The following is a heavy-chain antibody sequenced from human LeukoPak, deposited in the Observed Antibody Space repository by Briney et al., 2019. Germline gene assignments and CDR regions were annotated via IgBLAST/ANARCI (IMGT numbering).Heavy chain of an antibody. D-gene: IGHD2-15*01. CDR1: GGSISSYY. CDR3: ARDNGSGPPDAFDT. CDR2: IYTSGST. Sequence: SETLSLTCTVSGGSISSYYWSWIRQPAGKGLEWIGRIYTSGSTNYNPSLKSRVTMSVDTSKNQFSLKLSSVTAADTAVYYCARDNGSGPPDAFDTWGQGTMVTVSS. V-gene: IGHV4-4*07. J-gene: IGHJ3*02.